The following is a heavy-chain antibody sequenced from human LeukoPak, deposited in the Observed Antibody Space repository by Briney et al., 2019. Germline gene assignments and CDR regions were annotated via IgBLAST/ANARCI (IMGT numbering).Heavy chain of an antibody. CDR2: ISYDGSNK. D-gene: IGHD6-19*01. CDR1: GFTFSSYA. CDR3: ASAYSSGWYYFDY. J-gene: IGHJ4*02. Sequence: GGSLRLSCAASGFTFSSYAMHWVRQAPGKGLEWVAVISYDGSNKYYADSVKGRFTISRDNSKNTLYLQMNSLRAEDTAVYYCASAYSSGWYYFDYWGQGTLVTVSS. V-gene: IGHV3-30-3*01.